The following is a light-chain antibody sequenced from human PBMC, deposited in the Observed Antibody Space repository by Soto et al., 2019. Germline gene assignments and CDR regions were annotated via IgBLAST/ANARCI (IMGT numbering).Light chain of an antibody. CDR3: QQSGSSPWT. J-gene: IGKJ1*01. V-gene: IGKV3-20*01. CDR2: GAS. CDR1: QSVSSNY. Sequence: EIVLTQSPGTLSLSAGDRATLSCRASQSVSSNYLAWYQQKPGQTPRLLIYGASSRATGIPDRFSGSGSGTDFTLTISRLEPEDFAVYYCQQSGSSPWTFGQGNKVEIK.